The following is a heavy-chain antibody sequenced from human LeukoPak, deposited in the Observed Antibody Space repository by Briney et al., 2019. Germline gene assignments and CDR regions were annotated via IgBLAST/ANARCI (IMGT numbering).Heavy chain of an antibody. CDR2: INPNSGGT. V-gene: IGHV1-2*02. CDR3: ARGQQWLEAFDY. D-gene: IGHD6-19*01. J-gene: IGHJ4*02. CDR1: GYTFTGYY. Sequence: GASVKVSCKASGYTFTGYYIHWVRQAPGQGLEWMGWINPNSGGTHYAQKFQGRVTMTRDTSISTAYMELSRLRSDDTAVYYCARGQQWLEAFDYWGLGTLVTVSS.